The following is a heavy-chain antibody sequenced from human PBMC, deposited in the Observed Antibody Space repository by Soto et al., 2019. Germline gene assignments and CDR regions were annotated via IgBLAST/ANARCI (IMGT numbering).Heavy chain of an antibody. CDR1: GGLFSSYP. CDR2: IIPVFQTA. D-gene: IGHD3-22*01. J-gene: IGHJ4*02. Sequence: QEQLVQSGAEVKKPGSSVKVSCKASGGLFSSYPISWVRQVPGQVLEWMGGIIPVFQTAYYPQRFQGRVTITADESTNTAYMELSSMRSEDTAIYYCARGGSGYTWFNEFWGQGNLVTVSS. V-gene: IGHV1-69*01. CDR3: ARGGSGYTWFNEF.